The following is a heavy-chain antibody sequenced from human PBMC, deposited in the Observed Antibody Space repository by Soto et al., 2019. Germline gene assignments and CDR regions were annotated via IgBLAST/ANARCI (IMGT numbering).Heavy chain of an antibody. D-gene: IGHD3-10*01. V-gene: IGHV4-59*08. CDR2: VYYNGGS. CDR1: GGSIDGYN. CDR3: VRKGIGNLHGLVDV. J-gene: IGHJ6*02. Sequence: QVQLQESGPGLVKPSETLSLTCTVSGGSIDGYNCAWIRQPPGKSLEWVGYVYYNGGSRYNPSLESRATLSMDTSKSQFSLQLRSVTAADTAVYYCVRKGIGNLHGLVDVWGRGTTVTVSS.